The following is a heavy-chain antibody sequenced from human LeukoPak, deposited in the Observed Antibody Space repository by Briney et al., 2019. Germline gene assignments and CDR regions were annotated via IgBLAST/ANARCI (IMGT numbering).Heavy chain of an antibody. CDR2: IRYDGSNK. J-gene: IGHJ4*02. CDR1: GFTFSSYG. D-gene: IGHD2-2*02. Sequence: GGSLRLSCAASGFTFSSYGMHWVRQAPGKGLEWVAFIRYDGSNKYYADSVKGRFTISRDNSKNTLYLQMNSLRAEDTAVYYCAKEIVVVPAAIWVGFDYWGQGTPVTVSS. V-gene: IGHV3-30*02. CDR3: AKEIVVVPAAIWVGFDY.